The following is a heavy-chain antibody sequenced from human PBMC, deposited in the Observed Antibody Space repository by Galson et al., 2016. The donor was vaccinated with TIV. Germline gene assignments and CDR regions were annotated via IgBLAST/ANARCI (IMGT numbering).Heavy chain of an antibody. D-gene: IGHD3-10*01. CDR2: IYSNGDR. Sequence: PALVKPTQTLTLTCTFSGFSLSATGVAVGWIRQPPGKALEWLALIYSNGDRRYSPSLSSRLTITKDTSKNQVVLSMTNVDPVETATYYCAHPPLWFRELNTEIGPFDFWGQGTLVTISS. CDR3: AHPPLWFRELNTEIGPFDF. J-gene: IGHJ4*02. V-gene: IGHV2-5*01. CDR1: GFSLSATGVA.